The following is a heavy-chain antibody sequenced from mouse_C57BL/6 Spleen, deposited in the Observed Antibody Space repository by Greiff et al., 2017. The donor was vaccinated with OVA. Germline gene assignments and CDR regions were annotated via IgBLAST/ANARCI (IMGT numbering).Heavy chain of an antibody. CDR2: INPSTGGT. J-gene: IGHJ2*01. CDR3: ARTPFYRGFDY. V-gene: IGHV1-42*01. Sequence: LVESGPELVKPGASVKISCKASGYSFTGYYMNWVKQSPEKSLEWIGEINPSTGGTTYNQKFKAKATLTVDKSSSTAYMQLKSLTSEDSAVYYCARTPFYRGFDYWGQGTTLTVSS. CDR1: GYSFTGYY. D-gene: IGHD1-1*01.